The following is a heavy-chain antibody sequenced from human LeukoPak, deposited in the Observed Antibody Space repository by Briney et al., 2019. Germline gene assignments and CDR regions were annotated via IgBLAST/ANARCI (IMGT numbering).Heavy chain of an antibody. CDR2: ISYDGNDK. J-gene: IGHJ4*02. CDR1: GFTLSNYA. Sequence: GGSLRLSCAPSGFTLSNYAMSWVRQAPGKGLEWVAIISYDGNDKYYADSVKGRFSISRDNSRNTLYLQMSSLKPEDTAVYYCAKDLRGYSYGWPADYWGPGTLATVSS. CDR3: AKDLRGYSYGWPADY. D-gene: IGHD6-19*01. V-gene: IGHV3-30*18.